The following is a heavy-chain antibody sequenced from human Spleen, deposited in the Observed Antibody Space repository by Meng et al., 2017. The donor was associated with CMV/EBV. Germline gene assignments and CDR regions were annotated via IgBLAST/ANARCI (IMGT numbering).Heavy chain of an antibody. D-gene: IGHD1-26*01. J-gene: IGHJ4*02. Sequence: ASGVTFASYAMSWVRQAPGKGLEWVSGISATGDNTFYADSVKGRFTISRDNSKNTLYLQMNSLRAEDTAVYYCARGGIVAATPFDYWGQGTLVTVSS. CDR3: ARGGIVAATPFDY. CDR1: GVTFASYA. CDR2: ISATGDNT. V-gene: IGHV3-23*01.